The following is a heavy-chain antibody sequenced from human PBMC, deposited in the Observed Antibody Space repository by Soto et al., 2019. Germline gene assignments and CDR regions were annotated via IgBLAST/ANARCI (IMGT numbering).Heavy chain of an antibody. D-gene: IGHD3-10*01. J-gene: IGHJ4*02. CDR3: ASSAYNYGGQLDS. V-gene: IGHV4-31*01. CDR1: GGSVSSVGYY. Sequence: QVQLKASGPGLVKPSQTLSLTCTVSGGSVSSVGYYWSWIRQRAGKGLEWIGYIYHTGSTQYNPSISSPLTISLDTLAQHFARQLSCVTAADTVRSWCASSAYNYGGQLDSWGQGIVVTVSS. CDR2: IYHTGST.